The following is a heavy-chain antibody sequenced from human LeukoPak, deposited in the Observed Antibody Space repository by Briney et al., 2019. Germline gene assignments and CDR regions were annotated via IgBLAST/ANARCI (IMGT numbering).Heavy chain of an antibody. CDR2: TNPSGGST. V-gene: IGHV1-46*01. CDR1: GCTFTSYY. J-gene: IGHJ5*02. D-gene: IGHD2-15*01. CDR3: ARDLEGEGYCSGGSCSNWFDP. Sequence: ASVKVSCKASGCTFTSYYMHWVRQAPGQGLEWMGITNPSGGSTSYAQKFQGRVTMTRDTSTSTVYMELSSLRSEDTAVYYCARDLEGEGYCSGGSCSNWFDPWGQGTLVTVSS.